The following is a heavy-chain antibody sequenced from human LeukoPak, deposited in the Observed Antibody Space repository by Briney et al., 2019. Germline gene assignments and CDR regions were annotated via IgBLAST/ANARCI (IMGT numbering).Heavy chain of an antibody. D-gene: IGHD3-3*01. CDR1: GYTFTSYY. CDR2: INPSGGST. J-gene: IGHJ6*02. CDR3: ARDQEARYYDFWSGYYYGMDV. Sequence: ASVKVSCKASGYTFTSYYMHWVRQAPGQGLEWMGIINPSGGSTSYAQKFQGRVTMTRDTSTSTVYMELSSLRSEDTAVYYCARDQEARYYDFWSGYYYGMDVWGQGTTVTVS. V-gene: IGHV1-46*01.